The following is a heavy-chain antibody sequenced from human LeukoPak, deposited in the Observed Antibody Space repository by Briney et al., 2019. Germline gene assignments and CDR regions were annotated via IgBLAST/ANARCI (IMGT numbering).Heavy chain of an antibody. V-gene: IGHV3-74*01. D-gene: IGHD2-15*01. J-gene: IGHJ4*02. CDR2: INNDGSST. CDR1: GFIFGSYW. CDR3: ARDGISCSGGHCYFAS. Sequence: GGSLRPSCATSGFIFGSYWMHWVRQAPGKGLVWVSRINNDGSSTTYADSVKGRFTISRDNARNTLYLQMNSLRAEDTAVYYCARDGISCSGGHCYFASWGQGTLVTVSS.